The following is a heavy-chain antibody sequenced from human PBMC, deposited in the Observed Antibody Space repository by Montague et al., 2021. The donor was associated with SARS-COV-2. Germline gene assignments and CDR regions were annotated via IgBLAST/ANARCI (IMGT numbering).Heavy chain of an antibody. CDR2: VIPISGIP. CDR1: GGTFSSYA. J-gene: IGHJ6*03. CDR3: ARDHGNSAYYYYMDV. D-gene: IGHD4-23*01. V-gene: IGHV1-69*04. Sequence: SVKVSFKASGGTFSSYAITWARQAPGQGLEWMGRVIPISGIPKYAQNFQGRVRITADKSTSTVYMELSSLRPDDTAVYYCARDHGNSAYYYYMDVWGKGTTVTVSS.